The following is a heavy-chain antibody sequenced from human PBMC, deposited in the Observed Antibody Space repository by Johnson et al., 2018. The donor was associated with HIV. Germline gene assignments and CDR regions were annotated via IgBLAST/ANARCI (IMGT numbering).Heavy chain of an antibody. CDR2: ISSSGSTI. Sequence: QVQLVESGGGLVKPGGSLRLSCAASGFSFSDYYMSWIRQAPGKGLESVSYISSSGSTIYYADSVKARFTISRDNAKKSLYLQMNSLKTEDTAVYYCTTAVDGAPDAWYIWGQGTMVTVSS. CDR1: GFSFSDYY. V-gene: IGHV3-11*01. D-gene: IGHD4/OR15-4a*01. J-gene: IGHJ3*02. CDR3: TTAVDGAPDAWYI.